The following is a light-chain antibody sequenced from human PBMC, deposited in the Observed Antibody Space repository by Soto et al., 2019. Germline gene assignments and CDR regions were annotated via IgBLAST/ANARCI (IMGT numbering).Light chain of an antibody. J-gene: IGKJ1*01. V-gene: IGKV1-39*01. Sequence: DIPMTQSPSSLSASVGDRVTITCRASQSINTYLNWYQQKPGKAPNLLIYAASSLHSGVPSRFSGGRSGTDFTLTISSLQPEDSATYYCQQSFDGPRTCGQGTKVEIK. CDR2: AAS. CDR3: QQSFDGPRT. CDR1: QSINTY.